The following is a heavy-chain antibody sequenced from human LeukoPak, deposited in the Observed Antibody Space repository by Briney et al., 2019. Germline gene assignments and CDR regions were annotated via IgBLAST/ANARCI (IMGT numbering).Heavy chain of an antibody. CDR3: ARDDYSSGWYCAY. CDR2: IAHDRNNK. D-gene: IGHD6-19*01. Sequence: GGSLRLSCAASGFIFSNYGMHWVRQAPGKGLEWVAFIAHDRNNKYYADSVKGRFTTSRDNSKNTLYLQMNSLRAEDTAVYYCARDDYSSGWYCAYWGQGALVTVSS. CDR1: GFIFSNYG. J-gene: IGHJ4*02. V-gene: IGHV3-30*02.